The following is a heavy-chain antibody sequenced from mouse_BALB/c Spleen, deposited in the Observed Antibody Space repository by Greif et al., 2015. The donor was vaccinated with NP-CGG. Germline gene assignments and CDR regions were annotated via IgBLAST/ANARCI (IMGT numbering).Heavy chain of an antibody. D-gene: IGHD4-1*01. V-gene: IGHV1-4*01. Sequence: VQLQQSGAELARPGASVKMSCKASGYTFTSYTMHWVKQRPGQGLEWIGYINPSSGYTNYNQKFKDKATLTADESSSPADMQLSSLTSEDSGVYYCAREEGNWDWFAYWGQGTLVTVSA. J-gene: IGHJ3*01. CDR2: INPSSGYT. CDR1: GYTFTSYT. CDR3: AREEGNWDWFAY.